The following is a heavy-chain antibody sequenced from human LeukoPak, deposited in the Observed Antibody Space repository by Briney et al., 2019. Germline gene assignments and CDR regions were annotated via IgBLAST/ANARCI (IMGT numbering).Heavy chain of an antibody. CDR1: GYSFPIYW. J-gene: IGHJ3*02. CDR2: IFPGDFDT. D-gene: IGHD2-21*02. CDR3: ARWVTADRGKKDAFDI. V-gene: IGHV5-51*04. Sequence: GESLKISCKASGYSFPIYWIGWVRQMPGKSLEWMGIIFPGDFDTRYSPSFQGQVTFSADKPITTAYLQWSSLKASDTAMYYCARWVTADRGKKDAFDIWGQGTMVTVSS.